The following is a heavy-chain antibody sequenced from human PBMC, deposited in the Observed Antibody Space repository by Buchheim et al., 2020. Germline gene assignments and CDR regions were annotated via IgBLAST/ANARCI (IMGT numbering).Heavy chain of an antibody. CDR2: IWYDGSNK. V-gene: IGHV3-33*01. Sequence: QVQLVESGGGVVQPGRSLRLSCAASGFTFSSYGMHWVRQAPGKGLEWVAVIWYDGSNKYYADSVKGRFTISRDNSKNTLYLQMNSLRAEDTAVYYCAIDRDKTYYDFWSGYLNYYYGMDVWGQGTT. D-gene: IGHD3-3*01. CDR1: GFTFSSYG. J-gene: IGHJ6*02. CDR3: AIDRDKTYYDFWSGYLNYYYGMDV.